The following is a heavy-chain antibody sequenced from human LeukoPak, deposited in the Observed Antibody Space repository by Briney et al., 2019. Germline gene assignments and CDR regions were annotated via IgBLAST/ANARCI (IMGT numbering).Heavy chain of an antibody. V-gene: IGHV3-23*01. J-gene: IGHJ3*02. D-gene: IGHD3-9*01. CDR3: ANHYDIDAFDI. CDR1: GFTLSRYA. CDR2: ISGSGGST. Sequence: QTGGSLRLSCAASGFTLSRYAMSWVRQAPGKGLEWVSVISGSGGSTYYADSVKGRFTISRDNSKNTLYLQMNTLRVEDTAVYYCANHYDIDAFDIWGQGTMVTVSS.